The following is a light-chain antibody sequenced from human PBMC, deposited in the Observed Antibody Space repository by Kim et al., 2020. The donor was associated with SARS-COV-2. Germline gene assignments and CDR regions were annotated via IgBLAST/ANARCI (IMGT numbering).Light chain of an antibody. V-gene: IGLV3-1*01. Sequence: SYELTQPPSVSVSPGQTASITCSGDKLGDKYAYWYQQKPGQSPMLVIYQDNKRPSEIPERFSGSNSGNTATLTISGTQTIDEADYYCQAWDSGTVVFGGGTQLTVL. CDR3: QAWDSGTVV. CDR2: QDN. CDR1: KLGDKY. J-gene: IGLJ3*02.